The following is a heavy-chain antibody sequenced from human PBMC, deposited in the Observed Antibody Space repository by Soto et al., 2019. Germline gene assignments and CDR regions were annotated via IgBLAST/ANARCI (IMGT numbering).Heavy chain of an antibody. Sequence: SETLSLTCTVSGASISSVGYNWSWLRQPPGKGLEWIGYIYYNGSTNYNPSLKSRVTISVDTSKNQSSLKLSSVTAADTAVYYCARTYYDFWSGYWRWFDPWGQGTLVTVSS. J-gene: IGHJ5*02. V-gene: IGHV4-61*08. D-gene: IGHD3-3*01. CDR3: ARTYYDFWSGYWRWFDP. CDR1: GASISSVGYN. CDR2: IYYNGST.